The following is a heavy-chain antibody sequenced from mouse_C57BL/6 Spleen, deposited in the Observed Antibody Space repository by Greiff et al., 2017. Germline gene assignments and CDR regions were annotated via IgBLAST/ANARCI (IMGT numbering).Heavy chain of an antibody. CDR3: ARSGATLEKFDY. J-gene: IGHJ2*01. CDR2: IDPSDSYT. V-gene: IGHV1-69*01. D-gene: IGHD3-1*01. CDR1: GYTFTSYW. Sequence: VQLQQPGAELVMPGASVKLSCKASGYTFTSYWMHWVKQRPGQGLEWIGEIDPSDSYTNYNQKFKGKSTLTVDKSSSTAYMQLSSLTSEDSAVXYCARSGATLEKFDYWGQGTTLTVSS.